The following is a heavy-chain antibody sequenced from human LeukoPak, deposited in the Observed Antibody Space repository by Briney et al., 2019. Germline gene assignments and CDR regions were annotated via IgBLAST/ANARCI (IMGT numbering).Heavy chain of an antibody. CDR1: GFTFSSYS. D-gene: IGHD3-10*01. CDR3: ARAVYGSGSCMDV. J-gene: IGHJ6*03. Sequence: PGGSLRLSCAASGFTFSSYSMNWVRQAPGKGLEWVSSISSSSSYIYYADSVKGRFTISRDNAKNSLYLQMNSLIAEDTAVYYCARAVYGSGSCMDVWGKGTTVTVSS. V-gene: IGHV3-21*01. CDR2: ISSSSSYI.